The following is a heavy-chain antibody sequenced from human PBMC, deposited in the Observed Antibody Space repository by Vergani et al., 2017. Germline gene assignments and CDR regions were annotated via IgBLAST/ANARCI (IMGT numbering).Heavy chain of an antibody. V-gene: IGHV3-23*04. CDR2: ISGSGGST. CDR1: GFTFSSYA. D-gene: IGHD3-22*01. Sequence: EVQLVESGGGLVKPGGSLRLSCAASGFTFSSYAMSWVRQAPGKGLEWVSAISGSGGSTYYADSVKGRFTISRDNSKNTLYLQMNSLRAEDTAVYYCAKGHGDYYDSSGYYSPFDYWGQGTLVTVSS. CDR3: AKGHGDYYDSSGYYSPFDY. J-gene: IGHJ4*02.